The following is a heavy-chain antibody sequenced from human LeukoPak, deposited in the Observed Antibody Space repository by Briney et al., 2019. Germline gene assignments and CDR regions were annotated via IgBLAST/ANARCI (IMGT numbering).Heavy chain of an antibody. CDR2: ISSTGTSI. Sequence: AGGSLRLSCAASGFTFSDYSMDWFRQAPGKGLEWVSYISSTGTSIYYGNSVKGRFTISRDNSKNTLYLQMNSLRAEDTAVYYCAKSGSSSWYYYYYGMDVWGQGTTVTVSS. D-gene: IGHD6-13*01. CDR1: GFTFSDYS. V-gene: IGHV3-48*01. J-gene: IGHJ6*02. CDR3: AKSGSSSWYYYYYGMDV.